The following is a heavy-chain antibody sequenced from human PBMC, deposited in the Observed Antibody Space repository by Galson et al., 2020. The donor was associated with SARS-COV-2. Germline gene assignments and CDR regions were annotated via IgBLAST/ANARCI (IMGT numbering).Heavy chain of an antibody. J-gene: IGHJ3*02. Sequence: ASVKVSCKASGYTFTDYYIYWVRQAPRQGLEWVGWINPSNGAPNYALKFLDRVTMTRDTSIATAYMELSRLTSDDTAVYYCARAIMWFGDVTAFDSWGQGTMVTVSS. CDR1: GYTFTDYY. CDR2: INPSNGAP. CDR3: ARAIMWFGDVTAFDS. D-gene: IGHD3-10*01. V-gene: IGHV1-2*02.